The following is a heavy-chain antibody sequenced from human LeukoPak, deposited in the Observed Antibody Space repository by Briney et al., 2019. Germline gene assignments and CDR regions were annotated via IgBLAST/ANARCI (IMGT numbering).Heavy chain of an antibody. Sequence: GGSLRLSCAASGFTFSSYSMNWVRQAPGKGLEWVSVIYSGGSTYYADSVKGRFTISRDNSKNTLYLQMNSLRAEDTAVYYCAKRMVRAALDYWGQGTLVTVSS. CDR3: AKRMVRAALDY. J-gene: IGHJ4*02. CDR2: IYSGGST. V-gene: IGHV3-66*01. D-gene: IGHD3-10*01. CDR1: GFTFSSYS.